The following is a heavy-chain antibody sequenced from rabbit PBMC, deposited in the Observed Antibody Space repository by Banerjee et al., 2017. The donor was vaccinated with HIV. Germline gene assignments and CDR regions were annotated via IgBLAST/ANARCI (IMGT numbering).Heavy chain of an antibody. J-gene: IGHJ4*01. CDR3: ARDSYDDSDDYILFNL. CDR1: GFSFSSGYY. CDR2: IYAGSSDIT. D-gene: IGHD2-1*01. V-gene: IGHV1S45*01. Sequence: QQQLVESGGDLVKPEGSLTLTCTASGFSFSSGYYMCWVRQAPGKGLEWIACIYAGSSDITYYASWAKGRFTISKTSSTTVTLQMTSLTAADTATYFCARDSYDDSDDYILFNLWGQGTLVTVS.